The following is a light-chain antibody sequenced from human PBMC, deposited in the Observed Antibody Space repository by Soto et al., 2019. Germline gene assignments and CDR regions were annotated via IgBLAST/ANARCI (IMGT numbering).Light chain of an antibody. Sequence: QSVLTQPPSVSAAPGQNVTISRSGSSSNIGNNFVSWYQQLPGTAPKLLTYDNNRRPSGIPDRFSGSKSGTSATLGITGLQNGDEADYYCGTWDTSLSSAVFGNGNKVTVL. CDR2: DNN. CDR1: SSNIGNNF. J-gene: IGLJ1*01. V-gene: IGLV1-51*01. CDR3: GTWDTSLSSAV.